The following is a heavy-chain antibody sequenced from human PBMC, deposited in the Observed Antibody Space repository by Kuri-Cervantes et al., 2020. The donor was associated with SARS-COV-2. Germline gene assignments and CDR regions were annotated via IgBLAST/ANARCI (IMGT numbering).Heavy chain of an antibody. D-gene: IGHD3-22*01. CDR2: INQSGST. CDR3: ARGATDISLVLVVMTGAAHYFDH. J-gene: IGHJ4*02. CDR1: GGSFSGYS. Sequence: SETLSLTCPVYGGSFSGYSWTWIRQSPGKGLEWIGEINQSGSTNYNPSLKSRVTISPDTSKNQFSLKLSSVTAADTAVYYCARGATDISLVLVVMTGAAHYFDHWGRGTLVTVSS. V-gene: IGHV4-34*01.